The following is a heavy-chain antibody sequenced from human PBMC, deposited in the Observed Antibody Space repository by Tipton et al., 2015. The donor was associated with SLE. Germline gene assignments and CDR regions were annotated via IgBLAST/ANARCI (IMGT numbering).Heavy chain of an antibody. V-gene: IGHV4-39*07. CDR2: INHSGST. J-gene: IGHJ4*02. CDR1: GGSISGTNYY. Sequence: GLVKPSETLSLTCSVSGGSISGTNYYWDWIRQPPGKGLEWIGEINHSGSTNYNPSLKSRVTISVDTSKNQFSLKLSSVTAADTAVYYCARLGARGIVVVAATYYFDYWARERWSPSPQ. CDR3: ARLGARGIVVVAATYYFDY. D-gene: IGHD2-15*01.